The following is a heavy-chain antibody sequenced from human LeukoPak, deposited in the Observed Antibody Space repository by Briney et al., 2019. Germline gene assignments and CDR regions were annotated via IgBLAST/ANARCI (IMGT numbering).Heavy chain of an antibody. V-gene: IGHV3-21*01. D-gene: IGHD6-13*01. CDR1: GFTFSIYT. Sequence: GGSPRLSCAASGFTFSIYTMDWVRQAPGKGLEWVSSISSGSSDIYYADSVEGRFTISRDNAKNSLYLQMNSLRIEDTAVYYCARVSSTWYLDYWGQGTLVTVSS. J-gene: IGHJ4*02. CDR2: ISSGSSDI. CDR3: ARVSSTWYLDY.